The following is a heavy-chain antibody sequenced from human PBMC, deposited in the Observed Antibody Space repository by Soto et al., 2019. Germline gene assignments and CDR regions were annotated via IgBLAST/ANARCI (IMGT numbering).Heavy chain of an antibody. CDR1: GFTFSSYG. J-gene: IGHJ4*02. CDR2: ISYDGNNE. Sequence: GGSLRLSCAASGFTFSSYGMHWIRQAPGKGLEWVALISYDGNNEYYADSVKGRFIISRDNSKNTLYLQMNSLRLEDTAVYYCASQVAAGYWGQGALVTVSS. D-gene: IGHD2-15*01. CDR3: ASQVAAGY. V-gene: IGHV3-30*03.